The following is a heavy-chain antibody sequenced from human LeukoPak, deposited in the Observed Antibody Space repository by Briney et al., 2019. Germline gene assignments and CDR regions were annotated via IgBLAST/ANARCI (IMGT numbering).Heavy chain of an antibody. V-gene: IGHV3-53*01. CDR3: ARGGLTVALDY. J-gene: IGHJ4*02. CDR2: IYSGGST. Sequence: GRCLTLSCPAAGFIVSSNYMTWVSQDPGKGLEWVSVIYSGGSTYYADSVKGRFTISRDNSKSTLFLQMNSLRAEDTAVFYCARGGLTVALDYWGQGTLDTVSS. D-gene: IGHD6-19*01. CDR1: GFIVSSNY.